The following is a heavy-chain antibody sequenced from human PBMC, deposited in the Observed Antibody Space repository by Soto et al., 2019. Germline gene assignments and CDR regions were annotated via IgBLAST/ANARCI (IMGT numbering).Heavy chain of an antibody. CDR1: GGSFSTDY. CDR2: INPSGGT. D-gene: IGHD6-6*01. J-gene: IGHJ4*02. CDR3: ARVLAARASRDFDY. V-gene: IGHV4-34*01. Sequence: QVQLQQWGAGLLKPSETLSLTCAVYGGSFSTDYWSWLRQPPGKGLEWIGEINPSGGTNYNPSLKSRVTISVATSKNQFSLKLSSVTAADTAVYNCARVLAARASRDFDYWGQGTLVTVSS.